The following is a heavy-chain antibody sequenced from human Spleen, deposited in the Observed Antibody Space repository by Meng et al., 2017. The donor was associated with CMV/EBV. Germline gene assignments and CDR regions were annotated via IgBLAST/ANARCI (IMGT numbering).Heavy chain of an antibody. CDR2: INPSGGGT. J-gene: IGHJ4*02. D-gene: IGHD3-22*01. V-gene: IGHV1-46*01. CDR3: ARDVSPYYDSSAVRGYYFDY. Sequence: HWVRQAPGQGLEWMGVINPSGGGTRYAQRFQGRVTVTRDASTSTVYMEVTSLRSDDTAVYYCARDVSPYYDSSAVRGYYFDYWGQGTLVTVSS.